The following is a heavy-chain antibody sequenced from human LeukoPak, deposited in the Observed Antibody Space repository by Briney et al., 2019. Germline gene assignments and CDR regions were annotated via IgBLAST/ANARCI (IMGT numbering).Heavy chain of an antibody. CDR2: ISYDGSNK. CDR3: ARGNYDSSGYYYSAFDY. Sequence: GGSLRLSCAASGFTFSSYAMHWVRQAPGKGLEWVAVISYDGSNKYYADSVKGRFTISGDNSKNTLYLQMNSLRAEDTALYYCARGNYDSSGYYYSAFDYWGQGTLVTVSS. V-gene: IGHV3-30-3*01. CDR1: GFTFSSYA. D-gene: IGHD3-22*01. J-gene: IGHJ4*02.